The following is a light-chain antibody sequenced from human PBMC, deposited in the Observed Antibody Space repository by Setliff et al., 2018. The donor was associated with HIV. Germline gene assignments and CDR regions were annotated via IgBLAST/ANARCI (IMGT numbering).Light chain of an antibody. J-gene: IGLJ1*01. CDR2: DVS. V-gene: IGLV2-14*03. CDR3: SSYTNHGVLFV. CDR1: SDDVGNFNY. Sequence: QSALTQPASVSGSPGQSVTTSCTGTSDDVGNFNYVSWYQQHPGKGPKLIVFDVSRRPSGVSHRFSGSKSGNTASLTISGLENEDEADYYCSSYTNHGVLFVFGTGTKVTV.